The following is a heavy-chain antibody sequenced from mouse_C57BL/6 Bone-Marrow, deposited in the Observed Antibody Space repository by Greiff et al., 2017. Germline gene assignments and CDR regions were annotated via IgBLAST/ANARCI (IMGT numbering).Heavy chain of an antibody. CDR2: IHPNSGST. Sequence: VQLQQPGAELVKPGASVKLSCKASGYTFTSYWMHWVKQRPGQGLEWIGMIHPNSGSTNYNEKFKSKATLTVAKSSSTAYMQLSSLTSEDSAVYYCARPFCYGSHFDYWGQGNILTVSS. J-gene: IGHJ2*01. CDR1: GYTFTSYW. D-gene: IGHD1-1*01. CDR3: ARPFCYGSHFDY. V-gene: IGHV1-64*01.